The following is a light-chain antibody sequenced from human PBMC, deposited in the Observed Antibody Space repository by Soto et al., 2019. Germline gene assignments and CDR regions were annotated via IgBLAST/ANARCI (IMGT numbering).Light chain of an antibody. CDR2: SNN. V-gene: IGLV1-44*01. Sequence: QSVLTQPPSTSGTPGQRVTISCSGSGSNIGSYTVNWYQQVPGTAPKLLIYSNNQRPSGVPDRFSASNSGTSVSLAITGLQSDDEADYYCAAWDDSLNGVVFGGGTKVTVL. J-gene: IGLJ2*01. CDR3: AAWDDSLNGVV. CDR1: GSNIGSYT.